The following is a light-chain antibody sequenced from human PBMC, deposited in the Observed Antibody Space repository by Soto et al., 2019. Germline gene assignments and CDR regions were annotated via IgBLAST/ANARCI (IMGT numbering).Light chain of an antibody. CDR2: GAS. CDR3: QQTYSTPPT. CDR1: QSVSSSY. Sequence: EIVLTQSPGTLCLSPGERATLSCRASQSVSSSYLAWYQQKPGQAPRLLIYGASSRPTGIPDRFSGSGSGTDFTLTISSLQPEDFATYYCQQTYSTPPTFGQGTKVDIK. J-gene: IGKJ1*01. V-gene: IGKV3-20*01.